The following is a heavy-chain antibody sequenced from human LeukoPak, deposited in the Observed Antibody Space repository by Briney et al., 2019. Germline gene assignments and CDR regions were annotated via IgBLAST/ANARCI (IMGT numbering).Heavy chain of an antibody. CDR3: ARVISSSEIDY. J-gene: IGHJ4*02. D-gene: IGHD6-6*01. CDR2: TNPSGGST. CDR1: GYTFTSYY. V-gene: IGHV1-46*01. Sequence: ASVKVSCKASGYTFTSYYMHWVRQAPGQGLEWMGITNPSGGSTSYAQKFQGRVTMTRDMSTSTVYMELSSLRSEDTAVYYCARVISSSEIDYWGQGTLVTVSS.